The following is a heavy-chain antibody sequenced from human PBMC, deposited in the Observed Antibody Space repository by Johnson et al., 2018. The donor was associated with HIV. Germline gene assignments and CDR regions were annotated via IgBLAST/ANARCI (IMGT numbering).Heavy chain of an antibody. CDR3: AKALEGASSDHSPHDAFDI. CDR1: GFIFSSNA. J-gene: IGHJ3*02. CDR2: ISYDGSNK. D-gene: IGHD6-6*01. V-gene: IGHV3-30-3*01. Sequence: QVQLVESGGGVVQPGRSLRLSCAASGFIFSSNAMHWVRQAPGKGLEWVAVISYDGSNKFYADSVKGRFTISRDNSKNTLFLQMNSLRAEDTAVYYCAKALEGASSDHSPHDAFDIWGQGTMVTVSS.